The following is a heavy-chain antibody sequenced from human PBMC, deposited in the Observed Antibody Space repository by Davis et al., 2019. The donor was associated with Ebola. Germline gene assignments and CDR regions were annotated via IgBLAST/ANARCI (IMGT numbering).Heavy chain of an antibody. V-gene: IGHV3-73*01. J-gene: IGHJ4*02. CDR1: GFTFSSYW. CDR2: IRSKANSYAT. D-gene: IGHD2-15*01. Sequence: GESLKISCAASGFTFSSYWMSWVRQAPGKGLEWVGRIRSKANSYATAYAASVKGRFTISRDDSKNTAYLQMNSLKTEDTAVYYCTAGVSGGSKEDWGQGTLVTVSS. CDR3: TAGVSGGSKED.